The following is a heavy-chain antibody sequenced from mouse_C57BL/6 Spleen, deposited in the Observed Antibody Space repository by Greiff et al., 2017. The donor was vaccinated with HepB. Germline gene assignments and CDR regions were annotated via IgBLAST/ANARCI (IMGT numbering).Heavy chain of an antibody. J-gene: IGHJ2*01. CDR2: IHPNSGST. CDR3: AREGGPYYFDY. Sequence: QVQLQQPGAELVKPGASVKLSCKASGYTFTSYWMHWVKQRPGQGLEWIGMIHPNSGSTNYNEKFKSKATLTVDKSASTAYMQLSSLTSEDSAVYYCAREGGPYYFDYWGQGTTLTVSS. V-gene: IGHV1-64*01. CDR1: GYTFTSYW.